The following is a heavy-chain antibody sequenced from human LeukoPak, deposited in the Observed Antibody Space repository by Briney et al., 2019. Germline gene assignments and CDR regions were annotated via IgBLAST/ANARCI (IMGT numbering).Heavy chain of an antibody. D-gene: IGHD3-22*01. Sequence: SVKVSCTASGGTFSSYAISWVRQAPGQGLEWMGGIIPIFGTANYAQKFQGRVTITADESTSTAYMELSSLRSEDTAVYYCARATYYDSEGHYFDYWGQGTLVTVSS. CDR2: IIPIFGTA. J-gene: IGHJ4*02. CDR1: GGTFSSYA. V-gene: IGHV1-69*13. CDR3: ARATYYDSEGHYFDY.